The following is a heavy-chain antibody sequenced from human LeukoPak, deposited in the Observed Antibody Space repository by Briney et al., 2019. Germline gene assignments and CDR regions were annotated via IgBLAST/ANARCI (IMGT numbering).Heavy chain of an antibody. CDR1: GGSFSGYY. D-gene: IGHD3-10*01. CDR3: ARAYYYGSGSYYIPRGYFDY. J-gene: IGHJ4*02. V-gene: IGHV4-34*01. Sequence: PSETLSLTCAVYGGSFSGYYWSWIRQPPGKGLEWIGEINHSGSTNYNPSLKSRVTISVDTSKNQFSLKLSSVTAADTAVYDGARAYYYGSGSYYIPRGYFDYWGQGTLVTVSS. CDR2: INHSGST.